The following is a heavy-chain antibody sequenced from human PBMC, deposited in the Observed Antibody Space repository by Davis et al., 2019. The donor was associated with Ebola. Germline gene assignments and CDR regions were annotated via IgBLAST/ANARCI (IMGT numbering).Heavy chain of an antibody. J-gene: IGHJ6*02. CDR3: ARRLDYYDSSGYYYDYYGMDV. D-gene: IGHD3-22*01. V-gene: IGHV3-23*01. CDR2: ISGSGGST. Sequence: GESLKISCAASGFTFSSYAMSWVRQAPGKGLEWVSAISGSGGSTYYADSVKGRFTISRDNAKNSLYLQMNSLRDEDTAVYYCARRLDYYDSSGYYYDYYGMDVWGQGTTVTVSS. CDR1: GFTFSSYA.